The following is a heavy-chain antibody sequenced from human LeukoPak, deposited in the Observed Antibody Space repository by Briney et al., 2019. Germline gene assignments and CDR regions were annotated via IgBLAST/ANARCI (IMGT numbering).Heavy chain of an antibody. CDR1: GFTFDGYG. V-gene: IGHV3-20*04. CDR2: INWNGRNV. CDR3: ARVRKQYYYDNSHHRDASDV. J-gene: IGHJ3*01. D-gene: IGHD3-22*01. Sequence: GGSLRLSCATSGFTFDGYGMNWVRQVPGKGLEWVSHINWNGRNVDYADSVKGRFTISRDKAKNSLHLQMNSLRAEDTAVYYCARVRKQYYYDNSHHRDASDVWGQGTMVIVSS.